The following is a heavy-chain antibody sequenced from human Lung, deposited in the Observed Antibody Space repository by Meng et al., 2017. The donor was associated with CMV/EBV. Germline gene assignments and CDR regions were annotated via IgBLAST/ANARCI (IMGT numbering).Heavy chain of an antibody. CDR2: IYYSGST. CDR3: ARGGYYDFWSGYSYYYYYGMDV. V-gene: IGHV4-59*01. Sequence: SXTLSLXCTVSGGSISSYYWSWIRQPPGKGLEWIGYIYYSGSTNYNPSLKSRVTISVDTSKNQFSLKLSSVTAADTAVYYCARGGYYDFWSGYSYYYYYGMDVWGQGXTVTVSS. D-gene: IGHD3-3*01. J-gene: IGHJ6*02. CDR1: GGSISSYY.